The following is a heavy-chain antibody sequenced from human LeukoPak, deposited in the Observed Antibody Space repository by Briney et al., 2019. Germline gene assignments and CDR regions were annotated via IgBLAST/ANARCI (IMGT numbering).Heavy chain of an antibody. CDR2: INHSGST. CDR1: GGSFSGYY. D-gene: IGHD7-27*01. V-gene: IGHV4-34*01. J-gene: IGHJ4*02. CDR3: ARQRNWAKNFDY. Sequence: LETLSLTCAVYGGSFSGYYRSWIRQPPGKGLEWSGEINHSGSTNYNPSLKSRVTISVDTSKNQFSLKLSSVTAADTAVYYCARQRNWAKNFDYWGQGTLVTVSS.